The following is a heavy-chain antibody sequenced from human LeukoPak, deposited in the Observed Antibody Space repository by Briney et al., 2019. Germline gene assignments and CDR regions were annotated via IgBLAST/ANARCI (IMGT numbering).Heavy chain of an antibody. D-gene: IGHD4/OR15-4a*01. CDR2: IYSDNT. J-gene: IGHJ4*02. CDR1: GFTVSSNS. CDR3: ARRAGAYSHPYDY. V-gene: IGHV3-53*01. Sequence: GGSLRLSCTVSGFTVSSNSMSWVRQAPGKGLEWVSFIYSDNTHYSDPVKGRFAISRDNSKNTLYLQMNSLRAEDTAVYYCARRAGAYSHPYDYWGQGTLVTVSS.